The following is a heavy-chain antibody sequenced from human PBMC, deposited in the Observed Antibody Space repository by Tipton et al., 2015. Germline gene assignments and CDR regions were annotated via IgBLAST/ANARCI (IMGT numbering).Heavy chain of an antibody. V-gene: IGHV3-11*04. Sequence: SLRLSCAASGFTFSDYYMSWIRQAPGKGLEWVSYISFSGNTIYYADSVKGRFIISRDNAKNSLYLHMNSLNTEDTAMYYCASAGMNLWVGYLDYWGQGALVAVSS. J-gene: IGHJ4*02. D-gene: IGHD1-26*01. CDR2: ISFSGNTI. CDR3: ASAGMNLWVGYLDY. CDR1: GFTFSDYY.